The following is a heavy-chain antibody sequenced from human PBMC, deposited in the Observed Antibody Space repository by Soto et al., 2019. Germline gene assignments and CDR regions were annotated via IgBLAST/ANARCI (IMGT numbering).Heavy chain of an antibody. V-gene: IGHV4-31*02. CDR2: IYYSGST. CDR3: ARDRRDIAAAGRTRPYYFDY. Sequence: SETLSLTCTVSGGSISSGGYYWSWIRQHPGKGLEWIGYIYYSGSTYYNPSLKSRVTISVDTSKNQFSLKLSSVTAADTAVYYCARDRRDIAAAGRTRPYYFDYWGQGTLVPVSS. D-gene: IGHD6-13*01. CDR1: GGSISSGGYY. J-gene: IGHJ4*02.